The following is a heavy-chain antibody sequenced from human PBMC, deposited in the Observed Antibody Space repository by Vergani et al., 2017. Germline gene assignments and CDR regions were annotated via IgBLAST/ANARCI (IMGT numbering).Heavy chain of an antibody. D-gene: IGHD6-13*01. Sequence: QVQLVQSGAEVKKPGASVKVSCKASGYTFTSYGISWVRQAPGQGLEWMGWISAYNGNTNYAQKLQGRVTMTTDTSTSTAYMELSSLRSEDTAVYYCARDPSARDGYSSSXSDYWGQGTLVTVSS. V-gene: IGHV1-18*01. CDR3: ARDPSARDGYSSSXSDY. J-gene: IGHJ4*02. CDR1: GYTFTSYG. CDR2: ISAYNGNT.